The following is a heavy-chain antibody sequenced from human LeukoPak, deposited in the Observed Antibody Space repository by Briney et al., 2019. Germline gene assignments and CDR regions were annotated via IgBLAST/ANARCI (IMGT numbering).Heavy chain of an antibody. D-gene: IGHD2-15*01. V-gene: IGHV3-7*01. CDR3: ARGPKKNLGYCSGSSCYPDYYYYMDV. Sequence: PGGSLRLSCAASGFTFTTYWMTWVRQAPGKGLEWVANINQDGTEKYYVDSVKGRFTISRDNAKNSLCLQMNSLRAEDTAVYYCARGPKKNLGYCSGSSCYPDYYYYMDVWGKGTTVTVSS. CDR2: INQDGTEK. J-gene: IGHJ6*03. CDR1: GFTFTTYW.